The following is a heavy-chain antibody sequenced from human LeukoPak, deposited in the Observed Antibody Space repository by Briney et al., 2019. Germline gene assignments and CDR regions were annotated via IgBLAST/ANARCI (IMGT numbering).Heavy chain of an antibody. D-gene: IGHD1-26*01. Sequence: SETLSLTCAVSGGSISSSNWWSWVRQPPGKGLEWIGEIYHSGSTNYNPSLKSRVTISVDKSKNQFSLKLSSVTAADTAVYYCARSGSYSRRNFDYWGQGTLVTVSS. CDR2: IYHSGST. CDR1: GGSISSSNW. CDR3: ARSGSYSRRNFDY. J-gene: IGHJ4*02. V-gene: IGHV4-4*02.